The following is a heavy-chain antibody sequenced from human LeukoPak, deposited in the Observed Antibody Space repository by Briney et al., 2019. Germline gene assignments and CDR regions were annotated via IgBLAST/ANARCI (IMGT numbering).Heavy chain of an antibody. CDR3: ASTSTYYYDSSGYSSLDY. CDR2: IYYSGST. V-gene: IGHV4-59*08. D-gene: IGHD3-22*01. J-gene: IGHJ4*02. CDR1: GGSISSYY. Sequence: SETLSLTCTVSGGSISSYYWSWIRQPPGKGLEWIGYIYYSGSTNYNPSLKSRVTISVDTSKNQFSLKLSSVTAADTAVYYCASTSTYYYDSSGYSSLDYWGQGTLVTVSS.